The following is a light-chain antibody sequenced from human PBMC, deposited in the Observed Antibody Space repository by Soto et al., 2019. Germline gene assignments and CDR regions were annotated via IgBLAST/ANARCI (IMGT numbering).Light chain of an antibody. Sequence: DIQMTQSPSTLSASVGDRVNITCRASQSLNSLLAWYQQKPGRAPKLLIYDASTLESGVPSRFSGSGSGTEFTLTISSLQTDDFATYYCQQYNSYSSWTFGQGTKVEIK. V-gene: IGKV1-5*01. CDR3: QQYNSYSSWT. CDR1: QSLNSL. CDR2: DAS. J-gene: IGKJ1*01.